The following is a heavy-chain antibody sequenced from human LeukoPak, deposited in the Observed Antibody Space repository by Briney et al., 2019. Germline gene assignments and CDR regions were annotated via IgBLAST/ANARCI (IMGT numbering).Heavy chain of an antibody. CDR1: GGSISSSSYY. CDR3: ARGNWNYGNNWFDP. J-gene: IGHJ5*02. D-gene: IGHD1-7*01. V-gene: IGHV4-39*07. Sequence: PSETLSLTCTVSGGSISSSSYYWGWIRQPPGKGLEWIGSIYYSGSTYYNPSLKSRVTISVDTSKNQFSLKLSSVTAADTAVYYCARGNWNYGNNWFDPWGQGTLVTVSS. CDR2: IYYSGST.